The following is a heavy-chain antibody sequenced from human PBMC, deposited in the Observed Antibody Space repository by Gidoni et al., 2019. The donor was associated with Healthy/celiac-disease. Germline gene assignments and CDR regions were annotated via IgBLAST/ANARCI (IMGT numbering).Heavy chain of an antibody. J-gene: IGHJ2*01. Sequence: QVQLVESGGGVVQPGRSLRLSCAASGFTFRSYGMHWVRQAPGKGLEWVAVISYDGSNKYYADSVKGRFTISRDNSKNTLYLQMNSLRAEDTAVYYCAKVPSGGDYPVDVYFDLWGRGTLVTVSS. D-gene: IGHD2-21*02. CDR2: ISYDGSNK. CDR3: AKVPSGGDYPVDVYFDL. CDR1: GFTFRSYG. V-gene: IGHV3-30*18.